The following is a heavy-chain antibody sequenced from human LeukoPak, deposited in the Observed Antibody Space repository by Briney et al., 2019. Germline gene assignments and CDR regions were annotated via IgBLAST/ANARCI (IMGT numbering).Heavy chain of an antibody. D-gene: IGHD3-10*01. J-gene: IGHJ4*02. CDR3: SWEMDGSFGRRLEN. CDR1: GFTFSDSA. CDR2: IRTKANSYAT. V-gene: IGHV3-73*01. Sequence: GGSLKLSCAASGFTFSDSALHWVRQASGKGLEWVGRIRTKANSYATAYAASVKGRFTVSRDDSKNTLYLQMNSLKIEDTAVYFCSWEMDGSFGRRLENWGQGTLVTVAS.